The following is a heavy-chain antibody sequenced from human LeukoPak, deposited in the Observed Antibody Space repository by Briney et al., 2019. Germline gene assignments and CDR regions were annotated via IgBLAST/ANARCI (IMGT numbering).Heavy chain of an antibody. CDR2: ISGSGGST. V-gene: IGHV3-23*01. CDR3: AKRGYCSSTSCVRAFDI. J-gene: IGHJ3*02. D-gene: IGHD2-2*01. CDR1: GFTFSSYA. Sequence: GSLRLSCAASGFTFSSYAMSWVRQAPGKGLEWVSAISGSGGSTYYADSVKGRFTISRDNSKNTLYLQMNSLRAEDTAVYYCAKRGYCSSTSCVRAFDIWGQGTMVTVSS.